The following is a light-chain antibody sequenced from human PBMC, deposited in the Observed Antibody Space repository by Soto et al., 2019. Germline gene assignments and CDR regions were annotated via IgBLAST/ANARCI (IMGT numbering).Light chain of an antibody. V-gene: IGKV3-15*01. CDR1: QSINSE. Sequence: EIVMTQSPATLSLSPGERAALSCRASQSINSELAWYQQKPGQPPRLFIYGASTRATGVPARFTGSESGSEFTLTISGLQSEDFAVYYCQQGRTWPLTFGQGTRLEI. CDR3: QQGRTWPLT. CDR2: GAS. J-gene: IGKJ2*01.